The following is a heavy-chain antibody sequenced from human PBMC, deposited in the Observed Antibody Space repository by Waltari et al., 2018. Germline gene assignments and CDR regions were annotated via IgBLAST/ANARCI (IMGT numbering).Heavy chain of an antibody. CDR2: ISSSGSTI. V-gene: IGHV3-48*03. Sequence: EVQLVESGGGLVQPGGSLRLSCAASGFTFSSYEINWVRQAPGKGLEWVSYISSSGSTIYYADSVKGRFTISRDNAKNSLYLQMNSLRADDTSVYYCARTYYYDGVWGQGTLVTVSS. CDR1: GFTFSSYE. CDR3: ARTYYYDGV. J-gene: IGHJ4*02. D-gene: IGHD3-22*01.